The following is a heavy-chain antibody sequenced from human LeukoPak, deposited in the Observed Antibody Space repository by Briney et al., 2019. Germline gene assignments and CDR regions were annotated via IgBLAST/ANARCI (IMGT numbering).Heavy chain of an antibody. V-gene: IGHV4-59*01. J-gene: IGHJ5*02. D-gene: IGHD3-9*01. CDR3: ARGRYSAGDNWFDP. CDR2: IHYTGST. CDR1: GGSITSSY. Sequence: PSETLSPTCTVSGGSITSSYWSWIRQSPGKGLEWIGYIHYTGSTNYNPSLKSRVTMLIDTSKNQFSLKLSSVTAADTAVYYCARGRYSAGDNWFDPWGQGTLVTVSS.